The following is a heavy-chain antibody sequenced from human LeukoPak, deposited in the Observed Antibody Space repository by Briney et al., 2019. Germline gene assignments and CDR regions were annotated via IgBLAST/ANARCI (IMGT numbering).Heavy chain of an antibody. CDR3: AREKNYDFWSGYPFTHAFDI. Sequence: ASVKVSCKASGGTFSSYAISWVRQAPGQGLEWMGGIIPIFGTANYAQKFQGRVTITTDESTSTAYMELSSLRSEDTAVYYCAREKNYDFWSGYPFTHAFDIWGQGTMVTVSS. CDR2: IIPIFGTA. CDR1: GGTFSSYA. J-gene: IGHJ3*02. V-gene: IGHV1-69*05. D-gene: IGHD3-3*01.